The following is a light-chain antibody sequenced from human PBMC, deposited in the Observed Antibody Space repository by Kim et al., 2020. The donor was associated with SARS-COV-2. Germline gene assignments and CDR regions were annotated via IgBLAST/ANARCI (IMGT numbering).Light chain of an antibody. Sequence: VTIACTRSSGSIASNYVQWYQQRPGSSPTTVIYEDNQRPSGVPDRFSGSIDSSSNSASLTISGLKTEDEADYYCQSYDSSNLNWVFGGGTQLTVL. V-gene: IGLV6-57*01. CDR1: SGSIASNY. J-gene: IGLJ3*02. CDR3: QSYDSSNLNWV. CDR2: EDN.